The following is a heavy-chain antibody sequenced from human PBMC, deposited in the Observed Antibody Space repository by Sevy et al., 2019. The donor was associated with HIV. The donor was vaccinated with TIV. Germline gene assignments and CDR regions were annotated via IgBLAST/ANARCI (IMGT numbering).Heavy chain of an antibody. CDR1: GGSFSGYY. CDR3: ARDPPNTIFDGMDV. Sequence: QSQTLSLTCAVYGGSFSGYYWSWIRQPPGKGLEWIGEINHSGSTNYNPSLKSRVTISVDTSKNQFSLKLSSVTAADTAVYYCARDPPNTIFDGMDVWGQGTTVTVSS. D-gene: IGHD3-3*01. CDR2: INHSGST. V-gene: IGHV4-34*01. J-gene: IGHJ6*02.